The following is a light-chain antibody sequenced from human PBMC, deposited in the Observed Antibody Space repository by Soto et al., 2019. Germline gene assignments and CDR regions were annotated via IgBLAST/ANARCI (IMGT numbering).Light chain of an antibody. CDR1: SSNIGSNA. CDR2: NNN. Sequence: QSAVTQPPPPSGTPGQGATLSGPGRSSNIGSNAVNWYRQFPGRAPKVLIYNNNERPSGVPDRFSGSKSGTSASLAISGLQSDDEADYYCATWDEGLNGWVFGGGTKLTVL. V-gene: IGLV1-44*01. J-gene: IGLJ3*02. CDR3: ATWDEGLNGWV.